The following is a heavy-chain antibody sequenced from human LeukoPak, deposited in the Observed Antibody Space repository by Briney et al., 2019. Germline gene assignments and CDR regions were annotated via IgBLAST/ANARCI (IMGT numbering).Heavy chain of an antibody. CDR1: GGSISSSSYY. J-gene: IGHJ3*02. Sequence: SETLSLTCTVSGGSISSSSYYWGWIRQPPGKGLEWIGNIYYSGSTYYNPSLKSRVTISVDTSKNQFSPKLTSVTAADTAMYYCARLSTGDGALDIWGQGTMVTVSP. V-gene: IGHV4-39*01. CDR3: ARLSTGDGALDI. D-gene: IGHD7-27*01. CDR2: IYYSGST.